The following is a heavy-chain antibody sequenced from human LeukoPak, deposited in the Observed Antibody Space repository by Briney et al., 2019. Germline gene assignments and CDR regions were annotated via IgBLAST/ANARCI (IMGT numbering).Heavy chain of an antibody. CDR3: AKYDNRGYIDD. J-gene: IGHJ4*02. CDR1: GFAISDYW. CDR2: VFPDDSDT. D-gene: IGHD3-9*01. Sequence: GESLNISCKGSGFAISDYWIAWVRQMPGKGLEWMGIVFPDDSDTTYSPSLPGRVTFSADKSIRTVYLQWSSLRASDTAMYYCAKYDNRGYIDDWGQGTLVTVSS. V-gene: IGHV5-51*01.